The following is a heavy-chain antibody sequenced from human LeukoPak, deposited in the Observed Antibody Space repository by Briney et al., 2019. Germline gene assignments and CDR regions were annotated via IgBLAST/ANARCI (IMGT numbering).Heavy chain of an antibody. CDR2: IIPIFGTA. CDR1: GGTFSSYA. V-gene: IGHV1-69*05. J-gene: IGHJ4*02. D-gene: IGHD3-10*01. CDR3: ARATYYYGSGSYYRTLQNDY. Sequence: ASVKVSCKASGGTFSSYAISWVRQAPGQGLEWMGGIIPIFGTANYAQKFQGRVTMTTDTSTSTAYMELRSLRSDDTAVYYCARATYYYGSGSYYRTLQNDYWGQGTLVTVSS.